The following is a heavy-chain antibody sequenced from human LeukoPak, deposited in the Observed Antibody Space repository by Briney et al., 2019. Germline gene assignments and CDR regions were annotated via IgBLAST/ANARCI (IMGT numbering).Heavy chain of an antibody. CDR1: GGSISSYY. D-gene: IGHD3-9*01. J-gene: IGHJ4*02. Sequence: SETLSLTCTVSGGSISSYYWSWIRQPPGKGLEWIGYIYYSGSTNYNPSLKSRVTISVDTSKNQFSLKLSSVTAADTAVYYCARLGYYNTRNFDYWGQGTLVTVSS. V-gene: IGHV4-59*08. CDR3: ARLGYYNTRNFDY. CDR2: IYYSGST.